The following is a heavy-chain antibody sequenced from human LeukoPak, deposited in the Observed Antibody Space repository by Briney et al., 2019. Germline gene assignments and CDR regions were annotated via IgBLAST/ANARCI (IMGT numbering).Heavy chain of an antibody. D-gene: IGHD1-1*01. CDR2: MNPNSGNK. CDR1: GYTFTSYG. V-gene: IGHV1-8*02. J-gene: IGHJ4*02. CDR3: ASELRHQDY. Sequence: ASVEVSCKASGYTFTSYGISRVRQAPGQGLEWMGWMNPNSGNKGYAQKFQGRVTMTSDTSISTAYMELSSLSSEDTAIYYCASELRHQDYWGQGTLVTVSS.